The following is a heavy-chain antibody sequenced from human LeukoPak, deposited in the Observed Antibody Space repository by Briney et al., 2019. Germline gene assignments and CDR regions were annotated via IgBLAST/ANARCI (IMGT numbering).Heavy chain of an antibody. CDR3: ARGLEFAYCGGDCYSHYFDY. V-gene: IGHV4-34*01. J-gene: IGHJ4*02. CDR1: GGSFSGYY. Sequence: SETLSLTCAVYGGSFSGYYWSWIRQPPGKGLEWIGEINHSGSTNFNPSLKSRVTISVDMSKNQFSLKLSSVTAADTAVYYCARGLEFAYCGGDCYSHYFDYWGQGTLATVSS. D-gene: IGHD2-21*02. CDR2: INHSGST.